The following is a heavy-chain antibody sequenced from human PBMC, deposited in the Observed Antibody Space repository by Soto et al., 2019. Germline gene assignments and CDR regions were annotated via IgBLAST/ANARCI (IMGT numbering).Heavy chain of an antibody. CDR3: ARDGNYGSGSYYNGPLYYYGMDV. CDR1: GGTFSSYA. Sequence: SVKVSCKASGGTFSSYAISWVRQAPGQGLEWMGGIIPIFGTANYAQKFQGRVTITADESTSTAYMELSSLRSEDTAVYYCARDGNYGSGSYYNGPLYYYGMDVWGQGTTVTVSS. D-gene: IGHD3-10*01. V-gene: IGHV1-69*13. CDR2: IIPIFGTA. J-gene: IGHJ6*02.